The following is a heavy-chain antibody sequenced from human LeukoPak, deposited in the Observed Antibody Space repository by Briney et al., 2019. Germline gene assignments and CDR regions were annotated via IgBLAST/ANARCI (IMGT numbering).Heavy chain of an antibody. J-gene: IGHJ4*02. CDR3: ARAAGQYSGYRWGFDDY. CDR1: VYTFTSYD. Sequence: SVKVSCKASVYTFTSYDINGVRQAPGQGLEWMGWMNPNSGNTGYAQTFQGRVTMTRNTSISTAYMELSSLRSEDMAVYYCARAAGQYSGYRWGFDDYWGQGTLVTVSS. D-gene: IGHD5-12*01. V-gene: IGHV1-8*01. CDR2: MNPNSGNT.